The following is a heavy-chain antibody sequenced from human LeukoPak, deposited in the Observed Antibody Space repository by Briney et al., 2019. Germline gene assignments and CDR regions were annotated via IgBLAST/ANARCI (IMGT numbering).Heavy chain of an antibody. CDR3: ARSHVSCYDY. J-gene: IGHJ4*02. CDR2: ISSSSSYI. CDR1: GFTFSSSS. Sequence: PGGSLRLSCAASGFTFSSSSMNWVRQAPGKGLEWVSSISSSSSYIYYADSVKGRFTISRDNAKNSLYLQMNSLRAEDTAVYYCARSHVSCYDYWGQGTLITVSS. D-gene: IGHD2-2*01. V-gene: IGHV3-21*01.